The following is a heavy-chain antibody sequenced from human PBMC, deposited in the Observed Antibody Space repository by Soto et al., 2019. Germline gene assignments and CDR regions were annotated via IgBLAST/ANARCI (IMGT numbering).Heavy chain of an antibody. V-gene: IGHV3-9*01. CDR1: GFTFDDYA. CDR2: ITWNSGSI. CDR3: AKQPYRTSSLVDP. J-gene: IGHJ5*02. D-gene: IGHD6-6*01. Sequence: GGSLRLSCAASGFTFDDYAMHWVRQAPGKGLEWVSGITWNSGSIGYADSVKGRFTISRDNAKNSLYLQMNSLRPEDTALHYCAKQPYRTSSLVDPWGQGTLVTVSS.